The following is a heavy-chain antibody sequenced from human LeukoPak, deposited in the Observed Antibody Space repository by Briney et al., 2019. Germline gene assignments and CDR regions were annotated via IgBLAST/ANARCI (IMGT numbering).Heavy chain of an antibody. D-gene: IGHD1-14*01. V-gene: IGHV1-2*02. Sequence: GASVKVSCTASGYTFTGYYMHWVRQAPGQGLEWMGWINPNSGGTNYAQKFQGRVTMTRDTSTSTAYMELSRLRSDDTAVYYCARDKKGPSRNLEGKSPVSYYYGMDVWGQGTTVTVSS. CDR3: ARDKKGPSRNLEGKSPVSYYYGMDV. CDR2: INPNSGGT. CDR1: GYTFTGYY. J-gene: IGHJ6*02.